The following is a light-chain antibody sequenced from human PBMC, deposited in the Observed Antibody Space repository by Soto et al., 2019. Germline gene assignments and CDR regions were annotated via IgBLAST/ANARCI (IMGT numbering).Light chain of an antibody. CDR1: ENIFKY. CDR2: AAS. V-gene: IGKV1-5*01. CDR3: QHYNTRSIA. Sequence: DIQMIQSPATLSASVGDRITITCRASENIFKYVAWYQQTSGSAPNLLIYAASDLESGVPSRFSGSGSGTEFSLPLDHLQPNDSATYSCQHYNTRSIAFGGGTKVDVK. J-gene: IGKJ4*01.